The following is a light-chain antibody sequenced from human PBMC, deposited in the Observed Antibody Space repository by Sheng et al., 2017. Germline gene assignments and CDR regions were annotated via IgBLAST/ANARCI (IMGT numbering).Light chain of an antibody. J-gene: IGKJ4*01. CDR2: KAS. Sequence: DIQMTQSPSTLSASVGDRVTITCRASQSISSWLAWYQQKPGKAPKLLIYKASSLESGVPSRFSGSGSGTEFTLTISSLQPDDFATYYCQQYHSSPLTFGGGTKGGDQT. V-gene: IGKV1-5*03. CDR1: QSISSW. CDR3: QQYHSSPLT.